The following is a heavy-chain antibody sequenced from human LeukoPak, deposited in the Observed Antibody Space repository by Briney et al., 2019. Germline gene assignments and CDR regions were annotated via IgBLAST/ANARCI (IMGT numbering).Heavy chain of an antibody. CDR3: ARDNGGQLAQGFDY. Sequence: SETLSLTCTVSGGSISSGSYYWSWIRQPAGKGLEWIGRIYASGSTNYNPSLKSRVTISVDTSKNQFSLKLSSVTAADTAVYYCARDNGGQLAQGFDYWGQGTLVTVSS. V-gene: IGHV4-61*02. CDR2: IYASGST. CDR1: GGSISSGSYY. J-gene: IGHJ4*02. D-gene: IGHD6-13*01.